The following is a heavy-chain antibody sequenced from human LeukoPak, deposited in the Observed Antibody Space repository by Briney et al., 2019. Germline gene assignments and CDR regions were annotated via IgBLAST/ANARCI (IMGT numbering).Heavy chain of an antibody. J-gene: IGHJ4*02. CDR2: ISAYNGNT. CDR1: GYTFTSYG. CDR3: AREPYCSSTSCPPADY. V-gene: IGHV1-18*04. Sequence: ASVKVSCKASGYTFTSYGISWVRQAPGQGLEWMGWISAYNGNTNYAQKLQGRVTMTTDTSTSTAYMELRSLRSDATAVYYCAREPYCSSTSCPPADYWGQGTLVTVSS. D-gene: IGHD2-2*01.